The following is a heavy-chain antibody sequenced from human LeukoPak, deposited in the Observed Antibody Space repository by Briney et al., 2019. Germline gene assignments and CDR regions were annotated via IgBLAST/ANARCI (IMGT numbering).Heavy chain of an antibody. V-gene: IGHV3-9*01. CDR1: GFTFDDYA. CDR2: ISWNSGSI. Sequence: TGGSLRLSCAASGFTFDDYAMHWVRQAPGKGLEWVSGISWNSGSIGYADSVKGRFTISRDNAENSVYLQMNDLRAEDTGVYYCVTKEPSTSGWSYWGQGTLVTVSS. D-gene: IGHD6-19*01. CDR3: VTKEPSTSGWSY. J-gene: IGHJ4*02.